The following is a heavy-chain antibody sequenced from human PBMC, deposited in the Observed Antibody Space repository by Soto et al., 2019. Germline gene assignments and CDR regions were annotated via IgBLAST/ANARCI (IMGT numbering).Heavy chain of an antibody. J-gene: IGHJ4*02. V-gene: IGHV1-69*01. CDR2: IIPIFGTT. CDR3: AMIDYSSGSDY. D-gene: IGHD6-19*01. CDR1: GGTFSSYP. Sequence: QVQLVQSGAEVKNPGSSVKVSCKASGGTFSSYPLSWVRQAPEQGLEWMGGIIPIFGTTKYAQKFQGRVTIIADESTTTAYMELSSLRSEDTAVYYCAMIDYSSGSDYWGQGTLVTVSS.